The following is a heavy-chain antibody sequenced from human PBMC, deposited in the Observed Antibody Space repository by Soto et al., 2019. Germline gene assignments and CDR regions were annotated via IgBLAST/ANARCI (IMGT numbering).Heavy chain of an antibody. CDR1: GLTFSDHY. V-gene: IGHV3-72*01. D-gene: IGHD3-3*01. Sequence: PGGSLRLSCAASGLTFSDHYMDWVRQDTGKGLEWVGRSRNKVNSYSTEYAASVIGRFTISRDDSKNSLYLQMNSLKSEDTAVYYFIGFQGGGRLGGNVSVLEFWGKG. J-gene: IGHJ6*03. CDR3: IGFQGGGRLGGNVSVLEF. CDR2: SRNKVNSYST.